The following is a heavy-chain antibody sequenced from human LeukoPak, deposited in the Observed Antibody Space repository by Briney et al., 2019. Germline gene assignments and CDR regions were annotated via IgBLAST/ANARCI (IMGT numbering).Heavy chain of an antibody. CDR2: INPNSGGT. CDR1: GYTFTDYY. V-gene: IGHV1-2*02. D-gene: IGHD5-12*01. CDR3: ARGPSGRLFDY. Sequence: ASVKVSCKASGYTFTDYYLHWVRQAPGQGLEWMGWINPNSGGTNYAQTFQGRVTMTRDTSITTAYLELSRLRSDDTAVYYCARGPSGRLFDYWGQGTLVTVSS. J-gene: IGHJ4*02.